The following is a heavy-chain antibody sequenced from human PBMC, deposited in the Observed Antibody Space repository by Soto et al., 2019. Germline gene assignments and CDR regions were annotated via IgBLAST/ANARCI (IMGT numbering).Heavy chain of an antibody. CDR2: VSGGSGVT. D-gene: IGHD1-1*01. CDR3: AKWNGYGDY. J-gene: IGHJ4*02. Sequence: EVQLLESGGGLVQPGGSLRLSCAVSGFSLSTYGVTWVRQAPGKGLKWVSGVSGGSGVTHYADSVKGRFTITGDNSKNTVYLHMNSLRVEDTAVYYCAKWNGYGDYWGQGTLVTVSS. CDR1: GFSLSTYG. V-gene: IGHV3-23*01.